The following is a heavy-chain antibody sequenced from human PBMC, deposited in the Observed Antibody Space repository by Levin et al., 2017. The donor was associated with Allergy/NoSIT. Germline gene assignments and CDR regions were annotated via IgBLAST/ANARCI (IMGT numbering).Heavy chain of an antibody. J-gene: IGHJ5*02. CDR1: GDSISSYH. CDR3: ARDQGSSGWYGSIDR. Sequence: SSQTLSLTCTVSGDSISSYHWNWLRQPPGKELEWIGCLYDSGSTKYNPSLKSRVTISVDATKNQFSLKLSSVTAADRAVYYCARDQGSSGWYGSIDRWGQGPLVTVSS. CDR2: LYDSGST. V-gene: IGHV4-59*01. D-gene: IGHD6-19*01.